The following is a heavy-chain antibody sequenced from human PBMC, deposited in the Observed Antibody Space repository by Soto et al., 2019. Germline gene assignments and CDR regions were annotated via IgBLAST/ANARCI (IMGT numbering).Heavy chain of an antibody. J-gene: IGHJ4*02. CDR1: GGSISSGGYY. CDR2: IFYSGTT. Sequence: PSETLSLTCTVSGGSISSGGYYWSWIRQHPGKGLEWIGYIFYSGTTYYNPSLKSRVTISVDTSKNQFSLKLSSVTAADTAVYYCSQGAYLGYWGQGTLVTVSS. V-gene: IGHV4-31*03. CDR3: SQGAYLGY. D-gene: IGHD3-16*01.